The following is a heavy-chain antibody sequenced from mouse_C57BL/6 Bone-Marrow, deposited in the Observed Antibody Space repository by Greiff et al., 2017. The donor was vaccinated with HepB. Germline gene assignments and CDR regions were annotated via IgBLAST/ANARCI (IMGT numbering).Heavy chain of an antibody. CDR2: IDPSDSET. J-gene: IGHJ4*01. CDR3: ASHIYESYAMAY. CDR1: GYTFTSYW. V-gene: IGHV1-52*01. Sequence: QVQLQQPGAELVRPGSSVKLSCKASGYTFTSYWMHWVKQRPIQGLEWIGNIDPSDSETHYNQKFKDKATLTVDKSSSTAYMQLSSLTSEDSAVYYCASHIYESYAMAYWGQGPSVPVSS. D-gene: IGHD1-3*01.